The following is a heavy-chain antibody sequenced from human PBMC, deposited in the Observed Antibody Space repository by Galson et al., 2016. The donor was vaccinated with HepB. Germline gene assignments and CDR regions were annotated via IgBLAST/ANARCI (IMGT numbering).Heavy chain of an antibody. CDR3: ARGFNYYDSCMIY. D-gene: IGHD3-22*01. Sequence: SLRLSCAASGFTFSSYSMHWVRQAPGKGLEWVAVITYDGSNKFYADSVKGRFTITRDTSKNTLYLQMNNLRAEDTAIYYCARGFNYYDSCMIYWGQGTQVTVSS. CDR1: GFTFSSYS. J-gene: IGHJ4*02. CDR2: ITYDGSNK. V-gene: IGHV3-30-3*01.